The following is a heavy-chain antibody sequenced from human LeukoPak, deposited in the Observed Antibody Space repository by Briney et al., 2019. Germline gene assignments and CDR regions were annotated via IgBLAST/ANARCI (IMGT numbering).Heavy chain of an antibody. CDR2: IIPIFSSP. D-gene: IGHD1-1*01. CDR1: GGTFSSYA. Sequence: SVKVSCKASGGTFSSYAISWVRQAPGQGLEWMGGIIPIFSSPSYAQKFQDRVTITTDESTTTAYMELSSLRSEDTAVYYCARDSYNKSPRNFHYYYDLDVWGRGTTVTVSS. V-gene: IGHV1-69*05. CDR3: ARDSYNKSPRNFHYYYDLDV. J-gene: IGHJ6*03.